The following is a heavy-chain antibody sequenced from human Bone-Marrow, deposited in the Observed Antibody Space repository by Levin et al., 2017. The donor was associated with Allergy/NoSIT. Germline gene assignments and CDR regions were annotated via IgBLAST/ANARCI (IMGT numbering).Heavy chain of an antibody. CDR1: GGSFSGYY. Sequence: SQTLSLTCAVYGGSFSGYYWSWIRQPPGKGLEWIGEINHSGSTNYNPSLKSRVTISVDTSKNQFSLKLSSVTAADTAVYYCARAGVGATVSPTVEQNRYFVRRLQKLTWEDWYFDLWGRGTLVTVSS. D-gene: IGHD4-17*01. CDR2: INHSGST. J-gene: IGHJ2*01. V-gene: IGHV4-34*01. CDR3: ARAGVGATVSPTVEQNRYFVRRLQKLTWEDWYFDL.